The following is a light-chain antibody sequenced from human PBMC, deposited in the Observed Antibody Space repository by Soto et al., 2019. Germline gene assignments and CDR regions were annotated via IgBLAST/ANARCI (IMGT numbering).Light chain of an antibody. V-gene: IGKV1-9*01. CDR3: QHYSSELLP. Sequence: IQLTQSPSSLSASVGDRVAITCRASQGIRSYLAWYQQKPGEAPKLLISIASILQSGVPSRFSGSGSGTDFVLTINRLEPEDFAVYYCQHYSSELLPFGGGTKVDIK. CDR2: IAS. CDR1: QGIRSY. J-gene: IGKJ4*01.